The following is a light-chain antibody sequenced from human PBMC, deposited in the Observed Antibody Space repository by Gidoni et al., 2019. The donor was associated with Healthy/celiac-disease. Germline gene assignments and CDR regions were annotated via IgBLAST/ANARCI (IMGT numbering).Light chain of an antibody. J-gene: IGLJ2*01. Sequence: SYELTQPPSVSVSPGQTARITCSGDALPKQYAYWYQQKPGQAPVLVIYKASERPSGIPERFSGSSSGTTVTLTISGFQAEDEADYYCQSADSSGTLVVFGGGTKLTVL. V-gene: IGLV3-25*03. CDR2: KAS. CDR1: ALPKQY. CDR3: QSADSSGTLVV.